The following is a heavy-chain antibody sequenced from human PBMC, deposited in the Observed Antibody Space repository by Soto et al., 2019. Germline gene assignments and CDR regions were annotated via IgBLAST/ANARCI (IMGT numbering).Heavy chain of an antibody. V-gene: IGHV1-18*01. Sequence: ASVKVSCKASGYTFTSYGISWVRQAPGQGIEWMGWISAYNGNTNYAQKLQGRVTMTTDTSTSTAYMELRSLRSDDTAVYYCARGVFDILTGYFYYFDYWGQGTLVTVSS. CDR3: ARGVFDILTGYFYYFDY. D-gene: IGHD3-9*01. CDR2: ISAYNGNT. J-gene: IGHJ4*02. CDR1: GYTFTSYG.